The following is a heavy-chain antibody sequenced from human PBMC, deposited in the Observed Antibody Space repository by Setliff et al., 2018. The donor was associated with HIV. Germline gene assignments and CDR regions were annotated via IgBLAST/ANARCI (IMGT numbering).Heavy chain of an antibody. CDR3: ARDLGFGYYYRSGSVYFDY. CDR1: GYTFTSYA. D-gene: IGHD3-10*01. V-gene: IGHV1-3*01. Sequence: GASVKVSCKASGYTFTSYAMHWVRQAPGQRLEWMGWINAGNGNTKYSQKFQGRFTISRDNAKNSLYLEMNSPRADDTAVYYCARDLGFGYYYRSGSVYFDYWGQGTLVTVSS. J-gene: IGHJ4*02. CDR2: INAGNGNT.